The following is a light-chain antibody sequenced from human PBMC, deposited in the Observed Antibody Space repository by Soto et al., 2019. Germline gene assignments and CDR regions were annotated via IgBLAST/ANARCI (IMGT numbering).Light chain of an antibody. J-gene: IGKJ1*01. CDR2: GAS. CDR3: QQYGSAPAWT. CDR1: QSFSSSY. V-gene: IGKV3-20*01. Sequence: EIVLTQSPGTLSLSPGERATLSCRASQSFSSSYLAWYQQKPGQAPRLLIYGASNRATGIPDRFSGSGSGTDFTITISRLEPEDFAVYYCQQYGSAPAWTFGQGTKVEIK.